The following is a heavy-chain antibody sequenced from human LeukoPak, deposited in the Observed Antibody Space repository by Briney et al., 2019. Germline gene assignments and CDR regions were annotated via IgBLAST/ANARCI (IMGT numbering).Heavy chain of an antibody. Sequence: ASVKVSCKASGGTFSSYAISWVRQAPGQGLEWMGRIIPILGTANYAQKFQGRVTITTDESTSTAYMELSSLRSEDTAVYYCARDYYDSRFRVYWGQGTLVTVSS. V-gene: IGHV1-69*11. D-gene: IGHD3-22*01. CDR3: ARDYYDSRFRVY. CDR1: GGTFSSYA. CDR2: IIPILGTA. J-gene: IGHJ4*02.